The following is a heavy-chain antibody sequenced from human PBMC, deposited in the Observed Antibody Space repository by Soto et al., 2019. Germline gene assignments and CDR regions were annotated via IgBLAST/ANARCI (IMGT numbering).Heavy chain of an antibody. CDR3: ARGGSAERQTDGDHYYYYPMDV. J-gene: IGHJ6*02. CDR2: ITPRGKTN. Sequence: QVQLVESGGGLVKPGVSLRLSCAASGFTFSDYYMTWIRQAPGKGLEWVSYITPRGKTNYYADSVKGRFTISRDNAKNSVSLHLDSLSVDDTAVYYCARGGSAERQTDGDHYYYYPMDVWGQGTAVTVSS. D-gene: IGHD3-16*01. V-gene: IGHV3-11*01. CDR1: GFTFSDYY.